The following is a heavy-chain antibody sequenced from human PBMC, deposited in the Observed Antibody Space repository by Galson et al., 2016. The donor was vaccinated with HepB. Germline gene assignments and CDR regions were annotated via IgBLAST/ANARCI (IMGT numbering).Heavy chain of an antibody. J-gene: IGHJ4*02. Sequence: SLRLSCAASGFTVSSNYMSWARQAPGKGLEWVSVIYSGGNTYYADSVKGRFTISRDNSKNALSLQMNSLRAEDTAVFYCARGGGGSYLGYWGQGTLVTVSS. D-gene: IGHD2-15*01. CDR1: GFTVSSNY. V-gene: IGHV3-53*01. CDR2: IYSGGNT. CDR3: ARGGGGSYLGY.